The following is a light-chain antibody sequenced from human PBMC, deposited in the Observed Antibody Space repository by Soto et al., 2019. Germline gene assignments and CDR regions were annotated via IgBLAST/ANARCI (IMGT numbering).Light chain of an antibody. CDR2: VAS. V-gene: IGKV3-20*01. J-gene: IGKJ1*01. CDR3: QHYSNSLWT. CDR1: QSITSSS. Sequence: EIVLTQSPGTLSLSPGEGATLSCRASQSITSSSLAWYQQRLGQAPRLLIYVASSRAPGIPERFSGSGSGTDFTLTISRLEPEDFAVYYCQHYSNSLWTFGQGTKVDIK.